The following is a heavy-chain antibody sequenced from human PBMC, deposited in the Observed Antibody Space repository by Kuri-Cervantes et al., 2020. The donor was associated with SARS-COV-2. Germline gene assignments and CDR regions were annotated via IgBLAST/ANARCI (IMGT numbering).Heavy chain of an antibody. CDR3: ARDPPSSVYDFWSGYYTFSDY. J-gene: IGHJ4*02. CDR2: IKQDGSEK. CDR1: GFTFSSYA. Sequence: GGSLRLSCAASGFTFSSYAMSWVRQAPGKGLEWVANIKQDGSEKYYVDSVKGRFTISRDNAKNSLYLQMNSLRAEDTAVYYCARDPPSSVYDFWSGYYTFSDYWGQGTLVTVSS. D-gene: IGHD3-3*01. V-gene: IGHV3-7*03.